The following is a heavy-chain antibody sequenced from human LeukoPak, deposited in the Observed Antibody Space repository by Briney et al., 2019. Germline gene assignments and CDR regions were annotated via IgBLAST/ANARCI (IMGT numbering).Heavy chain of an antibody. D-gene: IGHD2-21*01. CDR3: ARDARFDCTYFDY. V-gene: IGHV3-30-3*01. J-gene: IGHJ4*02. Sequence: GSLSLSCAASGFSFSSYAKHWVRQAPGKGLEWVAVISDDGSNKYYADSVKGRFTISRDNSKNTLYLQMNSPRAEDTAVYYCARDARFDCTYFDYWGQGTLVTVSS. CDR2: ISDDGSNK. CDR1: GFSFSSYA.